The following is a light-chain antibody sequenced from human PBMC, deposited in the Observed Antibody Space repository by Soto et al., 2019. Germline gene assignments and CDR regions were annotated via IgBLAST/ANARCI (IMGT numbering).Light chain of an antibody. Sequence: EIVMTQSPGTLSLSPGERATLSCRASQTVTSSYLAWYQQKPGQAPRLLIYNASSRATGIPDRFSGSGSGTDFTLTISRLEPEDFAVYYXQQYDXTPQTFXQGTKVDIK. CDR2: NAS. CDR3: QQYDXTPQT. CDR1: QTVTSSY. J-gene: IGKJ1*01. V-gene: IGKV3-20*01.